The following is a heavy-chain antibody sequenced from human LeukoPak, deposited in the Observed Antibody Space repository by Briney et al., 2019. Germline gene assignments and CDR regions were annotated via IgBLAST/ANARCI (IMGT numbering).Heavy chain of an antibody. V-gene: IGHV3-23*01. CDR2: ISGSGAGT. Sequence: PGGSLRLSCAVSGFTFRRFAMSWVRQAPGKGLEWVSAISGSGAGTWYADSVKGRFTISRDTSKDTLVLQMNGLRAEDTAVYYCAKGSSEGRPYYFDCWGQGTLVSVSS. CDR1: GFTFRRFA. D-gene: IGHD3-10*01. J-gene: IGHJ4*02. CDR3: AKGSSEGRPYYFDC.